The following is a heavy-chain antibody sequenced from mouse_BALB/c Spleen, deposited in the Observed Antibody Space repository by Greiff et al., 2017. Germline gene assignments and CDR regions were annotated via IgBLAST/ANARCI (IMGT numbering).Heavy chain of an antibody. D-gene: IGHD1-1*01. CDR3: TITTVLDY. V-gene: IGHV14-4*02. J-gene: IGHJ2*01. CDR2: IDPENGDT. CDR1: GFNIKDYY. Sequence: VQLQQSGAELVRSGASVKLSCTASGFNIKDYYMHWVKQRPEQGLEWIGRIDPENGDTEYAPKFQGKATMTADTSSNTAYLQLSSLTSEDTAVYYCTITTVLDYWGQGTTLTVSS.